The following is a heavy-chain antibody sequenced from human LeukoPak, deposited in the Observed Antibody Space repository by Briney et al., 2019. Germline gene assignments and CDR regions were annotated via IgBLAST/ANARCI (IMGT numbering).Heavy chain of an antibody. Sequence: GGSLRLSCAASRFTFSSYAMSWVRQAPGKGLEWVSAISGSGGSTYYADSVKGRFTISRDNSKNTLYLQMNSLRAEDTAVYYCAKGTSYDFWSGYYYLDYWGQGTLVTVSS. V-gene: IGHV3-23*01. J-gene: IGHJ4*02. CDR2: ISGSGGST. D-gene: IGHD3-3*01. CDR3: AKGTSYDFWSGYYYLDY. CDR1: RFTFSSYA.